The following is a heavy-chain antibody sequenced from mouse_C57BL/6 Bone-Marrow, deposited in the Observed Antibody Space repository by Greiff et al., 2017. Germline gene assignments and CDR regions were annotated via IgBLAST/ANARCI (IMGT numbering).Heavy chain of an antibody. CDR2: IRNKANGYTT. V-gene: IGHV7-3*01. CDR1: GFTFTDYY. J-gene: IGHJ2*01. Sequence: EVKLVESGGGLVQPGGSLSLSCAASGFTFTDYYMSWVRQPPGKALEWLGFIRNKANGYTTEYSASVKGRFTISRDNSQSILYLQMNALRAEYSATYYCARSLYYYGSPPGYWGQGTTLTVSS. CDR3: ARSLYYYGSPPGY. D-gene: IGHD1-1*01.